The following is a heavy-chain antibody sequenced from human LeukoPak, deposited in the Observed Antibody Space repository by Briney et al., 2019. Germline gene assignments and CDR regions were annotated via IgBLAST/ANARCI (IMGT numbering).Heavy chain of an antibody. CDR1: GYTFTSYG. Sequence: GASVKVSCTASGYTFTSYGISWVRQAPGQGLEWMGWISAYNGNTNYAQKLQGRVTMTTDTSTSTAYMELRSLRSDDTAVYYCARQRRDSSGWPIDYWGQGTLVTVSS. CDR2: ISAYNGNT. V-gene: IGHV1-18*01. CDR3: ARQRRDSSGWPIDY. D-gene: IGHD6-19*01. J-gene: IGHJ4*02.